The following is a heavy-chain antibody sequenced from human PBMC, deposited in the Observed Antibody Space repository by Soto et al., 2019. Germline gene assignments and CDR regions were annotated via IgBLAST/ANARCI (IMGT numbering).Heavy chain of an antibody. CDR2: IYYSGST. CDR1: GGSISSSSYY. J-gene: IGHJ4*02. CDR3: ARQKDTSTRYLLPDY. D-gene: IGHD6-13*01. V-gene: IGHV4-39*01. Sequence: SETLSLTCTVSGGSISSSSYYWGWIRQPPGKGLEWIGSIYYSGSTYYNPSLKSRVTISVDTSKNQFSLKLSSVTAADTAVYYRARQKDTSTRYLLPDYWGQGTLVTVSS.